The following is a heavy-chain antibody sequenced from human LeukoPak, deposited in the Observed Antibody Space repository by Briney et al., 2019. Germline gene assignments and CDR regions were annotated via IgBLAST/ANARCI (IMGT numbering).Heavy chain of an antibody. Sequence: GGSLRLSCAASGFTVSSNFMYWVRQAPGKGLEWVSVIQSGGATNYADSVKGRFTISRDNSKNTVYLEMNSLRVEDTAVYYCASPIESGGYYPAWGQGTLVAVSS. J-gene: IGHJ4*02. CDR2: IQSGGAT. CDR3: ASPIESGGYYPA. D-gene: IGHD1-26*01. CDR1: GFTVSSNF. V-gene: IGHV3-53*01.